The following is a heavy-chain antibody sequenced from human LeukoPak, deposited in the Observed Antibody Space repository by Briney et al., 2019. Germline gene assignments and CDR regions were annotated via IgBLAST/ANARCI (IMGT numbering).Heavy chain of an antibody. Sequence: PGGSLRLSCAASGFTVSSNYMSWVRQAPGKGLEWVSVIYSGGSTYYADSVKGRFTISRHNSKNTLYLQMNSLRAEDTAVYYCARGAIGYCSSTSCYDFDYWGQGTLVTVSS. V-gene: IGHV3-53*01. J-gene: IGHJ4*02. CDR1: GFTVSSNY. CDR3: ARGAIGYCSSTSCYDFDY. D-gene: IGHD2-2*01. CDR2: IYSGGST.